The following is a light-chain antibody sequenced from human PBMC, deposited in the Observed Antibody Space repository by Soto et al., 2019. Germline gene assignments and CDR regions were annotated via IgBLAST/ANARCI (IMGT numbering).Light chain of an antibody. CDR1: SSDVGGYNY. V-gene: IGLV2-14*01. Sequence: QSALTQPASVSGSPGQSITISCTGTSSDVGGYNYVSWYQQHPGQAPKLMIYDVSNRPSGVSNRFSGSKSGNTASLTISGLQAEDDAAYFCSSYPLSSTLLYVFGTGTKLTVL. J-gene: IGLJ1*01. CDR3: SSYPLSSTLLYV. CDR2: DVS.